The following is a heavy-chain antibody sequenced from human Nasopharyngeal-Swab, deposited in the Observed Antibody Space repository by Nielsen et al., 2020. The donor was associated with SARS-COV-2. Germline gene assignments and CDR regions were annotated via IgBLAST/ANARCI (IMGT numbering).Heavy chain of an antibody. CDR1: WDRVSRSSAA. D-gene: IGHD4-17*01. V-gene: IGHV6-1*01. J-gene: IGHJ6*03. Sequence: SQTLSLTCAISWDRVSRSSAAWNWIRQSPSRGLEWLGRTYYRSKWYNDYAVSVKSRITINPDTSKNQFSLHLNSVTPEDTAVYYCARARGAYGDYYYYYTDVWGKGTTVTVSS. CDR2: TYYRSKWYN. CDR3: ARARGAYGDYYYYYTDV.